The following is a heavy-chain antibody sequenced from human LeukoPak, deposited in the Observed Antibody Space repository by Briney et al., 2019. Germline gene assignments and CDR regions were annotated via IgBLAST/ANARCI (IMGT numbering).Heavy chain of an antibody. CDR1: GFTFSSRDW. CDR2: IKQDGSEK. Sequence: PGGSLRLSCVASGFTFSSRDWMTWVRQAPGKGLEWVANIKQDGSEKNYVDSVKGRFTISRDNAKNSLYLQMNSLRVEDTAVYYCAKVAKYYYGSETYYFFEHWGQGTPVTASS. CDR3: AKVAKYYYGSETYYFFEH. J-gene: IGHJ4*02. V-gene: IGHV3-7*01. D-gene: IGHD3-10*01.